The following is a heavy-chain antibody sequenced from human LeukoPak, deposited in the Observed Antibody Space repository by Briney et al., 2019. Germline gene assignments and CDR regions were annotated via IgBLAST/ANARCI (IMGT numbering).Heavy chain of an antibody. Sequence: PSGTLSLTCAAYGGSFSGYYWSWIRQPPGKGLEWIGEINHSGSTNYNPSVKSRVTISIDTSKNQFSLKLRSVTAADTAVYDCARGRSPINGQRWRRDYYFDYWGQGTLVTVSS. CDR1: GGSFSGYY. CDR2: INHSGST. V-gene: IGHV4-34*01. CDR3: ARGRSPINGQRWRRDYYFDY. D-gene: IGHD5-24*01. J-gene: IGHJ4*02.